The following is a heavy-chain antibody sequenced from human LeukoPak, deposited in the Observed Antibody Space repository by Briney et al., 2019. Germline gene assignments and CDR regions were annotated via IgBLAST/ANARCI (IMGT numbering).Heavy chain of an antibody. V-gene: IGHV4-59*01. CDR1: GGSISSYY. CDR2: IYYSGST. Sequence: PSETLSLTCTVSGGSISSYYWSWIRQPPGKGLEWIGYIYYSGSTNYNPSLKSRVTISVDTSKNQFSLKLSSVTAADTAVYYCAREGGGDYPWYFDLWGRGTLVTVSS. J-gene: IGHJ2*01. CDR3: AREGGGDYPWYFDL. D-gene: IGHD2-21*02.